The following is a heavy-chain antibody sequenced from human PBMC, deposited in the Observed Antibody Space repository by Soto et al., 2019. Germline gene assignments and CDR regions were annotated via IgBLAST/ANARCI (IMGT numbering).Heavy chain of an antibody. J-gene: IGHJ4*02. Sequence: GSLRLSCAASGFTFSSYAMSWVRQAPGKGLEWVSAISGSGGSTYYADSVKGRFTISRDNSKNTLYLQMNSLRAEDTAVYYCAKDQRVIGTLYYFDYWGQGTLVTVSS. D-gene: IGHD3-16*02. CDR2: ISGSGGST. CDR1: GFTFSSYA. V-gene: IGHV3-23*01. CDR3: AKDQRVIGTLYYFDY.